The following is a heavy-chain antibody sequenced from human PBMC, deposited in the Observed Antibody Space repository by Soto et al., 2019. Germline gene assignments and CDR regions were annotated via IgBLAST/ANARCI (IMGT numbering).Heavy chain of an antibody. CDR3: ASAGNMVTGYYGMDV. Sequence: SETLSLTCSVSGGSIISYYWSWIRQTPGKGLEWIGYIYYSGSTNYNPSLKSRVTISVDTSKNQFSLQLNSVTPEDTAVYYRASAGNMVTGYYGMDVWGQGTTVTVSS. D-gene: IGHD5-18*01. CDR1: GGSIISYY. J-gene: IGHJ6*02. V-gene: IGHV4-59*12. CDR2: IYYSGST.